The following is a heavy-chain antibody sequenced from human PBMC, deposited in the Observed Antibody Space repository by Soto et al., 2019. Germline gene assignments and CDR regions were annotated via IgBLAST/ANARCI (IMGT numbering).Heavy chain of an antibody. CDR1: SGSFSSSKW. V-gene: IGHV4-4*02. D-gene: IGHD5-12*01. CDR3: ACGYDYYYYMDV. J-gene: IGHJ6*03. CDR2: IYHSGIT. Sequence: QVQLQESCPGLVKPSGTLSLTCAVSSGSFSSSKWWSWVRQPPGKGLEWIGEIYHSGITHYNPPHKSRVTISVDKSKKQFSLKLSSVTAADTAVYYCACGYDYYYYMDVWGKGTTVTVSS.